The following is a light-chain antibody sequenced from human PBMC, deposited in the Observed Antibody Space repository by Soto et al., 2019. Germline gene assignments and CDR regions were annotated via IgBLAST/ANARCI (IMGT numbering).Light chain of an antibody. J-gene: IGKJ5*01. CDR1: QSISSW. Sequence: DIQMTQSPSTLSASVGDRVTITCRASQSISSWLAWYQQKPGKAPKLLIYDASSLESGVPSRFSGSGSGTEFTLTISSLQPEDFAIYYCQQAYTNPEITFGQGTRLEIK. CDR2: DAS. V-gene: IGKV1-5*01. CDR3: QQAYTNPEIT.